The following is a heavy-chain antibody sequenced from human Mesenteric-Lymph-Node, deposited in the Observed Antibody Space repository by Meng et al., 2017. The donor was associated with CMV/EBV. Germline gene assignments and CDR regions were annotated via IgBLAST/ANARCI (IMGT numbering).Heavy chain of an antibody. CDR1: GYTFSSFG. V-gene: IGHV1-69*06. D-gene: IGHD5-12*01. J-gene: IGHJ4*02. CDR2: IIPIFGTA. Sequence: CKASGYTFSSFGISWVRQAPGQGLEWMGGIIPIFGTANYAQKFQGRVTITADKSTSTAYMVLSSLRSDDTAVYYCARKGGYSGYAVDYWGQGTLVTVSS. CDR3: ARKGGYSGYAVDY.